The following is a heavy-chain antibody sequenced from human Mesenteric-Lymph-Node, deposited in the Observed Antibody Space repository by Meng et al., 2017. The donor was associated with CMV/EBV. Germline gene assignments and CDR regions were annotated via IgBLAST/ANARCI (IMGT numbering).Heavy chain of an antibody. CDR2: IYSGGST. V-gene: IGHV3-66*02. CDR3: ARPLLAYSGFDY. D-gene: IGHD2-21*01. CDR1: GFTVSSNY. Sequence: GESLKISCAASGFTVSSNYMSWVRQAPGKGLEWVSVIYSGGSTYYADSVKGRFTISRDNSKNTLYLQMNSLGAEDTAVYYCARPLLAYSGFDYWGQGTLVTVSS. J-gene: IGHJ4*02.